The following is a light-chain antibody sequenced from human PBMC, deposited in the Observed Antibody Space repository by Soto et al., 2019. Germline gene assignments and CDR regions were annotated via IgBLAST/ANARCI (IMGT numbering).Light chain of an antibody. CDR3: CSYAGSSTGV. J-gene: IGLJ3*02. CDR2: EVS. V-gene: IGLV2-23*02. CDR1: SSDVGSYNL. Sequence: QSALTQPASVSGSPGQSITISCTGTSSDVGSYNLVSWNQQHPGKAPKLMIYEVSKRPSGVSNRFSGSKSGNTASLTISGLQAEDEADYYCCSYAGSSTGVFGGGTKLTVL.